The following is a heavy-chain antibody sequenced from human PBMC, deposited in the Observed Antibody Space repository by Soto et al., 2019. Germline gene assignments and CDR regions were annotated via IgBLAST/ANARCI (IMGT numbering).Heavy chain of an antibody. V-gene: IGHV3-30*18. D-gene: IGHD3-3*01. Sequence: QVQLVESGGGVVQPGRSLRLSCAASGFTFSSYGMHWVRQAPGKGLEWVAVISYDGSNKYYADSVKGRFTISRDNSKNTLYLQMNSLRAEDTAVYYCAKLQTADLWSGYYTEDAFDSWGQGTMVTVSS. CDR2: ISYDGSNK. J-gene: IGHJ3*02. CDR3: AKLQTADLWSGYYTEDAFDS. CDR1: GFTFSSYG.